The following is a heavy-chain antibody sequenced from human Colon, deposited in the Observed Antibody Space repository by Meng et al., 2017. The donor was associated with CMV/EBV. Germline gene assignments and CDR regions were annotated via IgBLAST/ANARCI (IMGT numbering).Heavy chain of an antibody. J-gene: IGHJ5*02. D-gene: IGHD6-13*01. CDR3: ARVIAAAGEDWFDP. CDR1: GASINNYY. CDR2: IYYSGST. Sequence: SETLSLTCTVSGASINNYYWSWIRQPPGKGLEWIGYIYYSGSTNYNPSLKSRVTISVDTSKNQFSLKLSSVTAADTAVYYCARVIAAAGEDWFDPWGQGTLVTVSS. V-gene: IGHV4-59*01.